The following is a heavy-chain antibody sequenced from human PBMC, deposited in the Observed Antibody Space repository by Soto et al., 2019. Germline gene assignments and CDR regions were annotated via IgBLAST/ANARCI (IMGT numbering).Heavy chain of an antibody. CDR1: GFTFSSYA. CDR2: ISGSGGST. D-gene: IGHD2-2*01. Sequence: GGSLRLSCAASGFTFSSYAMSWVRQAPGKGLEWVSAISGSGGSTYYADSVKGRFTISRDNSKNTLYLQMNSLRAEDTAVYYCAKLSPYQLLQMGPNWFDPWGQGTLVTVSS. V-gene: IGHV3-23*01. CDR3: AKLSPYQLLQMGPNWFDP. J-gene: IGHJ5*02.